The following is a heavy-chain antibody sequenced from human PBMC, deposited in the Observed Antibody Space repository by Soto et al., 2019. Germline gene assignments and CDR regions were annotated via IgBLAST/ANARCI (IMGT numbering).Heavy chain of an antibody. D-gene: IGHD5-12*01. J-gene: IGHJ4*02. Sequence: LRLSCAASGFTFSSYAMLWVRQAPGKGLEWVSGISWEGGSIGYADSVKGRFTISRDNAKNSLYLEMNSLRSEDTALYYCAKDHDEDFGYDLDYFNYWGQGTLVTSPQ. CDR2: ISWEGGSI. CDR1: GFTFSSYA. V-gene: IGHV3-9*01. CDR3: AKDHDEDFGYDLDYFNY.